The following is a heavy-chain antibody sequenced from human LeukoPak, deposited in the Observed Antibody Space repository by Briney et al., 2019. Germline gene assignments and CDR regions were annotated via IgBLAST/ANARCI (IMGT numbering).Heavy chain of an antibody. CDR1: GFTFSSYA. Sequence: PGGTLRLSCTASGFTFSSYAMHWVRQAPGPGLELVAVISYDGSNKYYADSVNGRFTISRDNSKNTLYLQMNSLRAEDTAVYYCARGIAAFDYWGQGTLVTVSS. CDR2: ISYDGSNK. D-gene: IGHD6-6*01. V-gene: IGHV3-30-3*01. CDR3: ARGIAAFDY. J-gene: IGHJ4*02.